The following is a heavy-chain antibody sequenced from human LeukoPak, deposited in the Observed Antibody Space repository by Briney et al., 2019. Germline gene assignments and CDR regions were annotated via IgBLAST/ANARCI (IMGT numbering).Heavy chain of an antibody. D-gene: IGHD6-19*01. CDR3: ARPGDSSGRWYFDL. J-gene: IGHJ2*01. CDR2: IYYSGST. V-gene: IGHV4-39*01. CDR1: GGSISSSSYY. Sequence: PSETLSLTCTVSGGSISSSSYYWGWIRQPPGKGLEWIGSIYYSGSTYYNPSLKSRVTISVDTSENQFSLKLSSVTAADTAVYYCARPGDSSGRWYFDLWGRGTLVTVSS.